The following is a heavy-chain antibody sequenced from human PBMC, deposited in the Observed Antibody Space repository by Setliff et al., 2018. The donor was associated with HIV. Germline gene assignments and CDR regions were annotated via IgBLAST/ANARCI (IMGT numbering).Heavy chain of an antibody. J-gene: IGHJ5*02. D-gene: IGHD3-16*01. CDR1: AYSISRGYY. Sequence: SETLSLTCAVSAYSISRGYYWGWIRQPPGKGLEWIGSIYHSGSIYYNPSLKSRVTISVDTSKNQFSLKLSSVTAADTAMYYCTRVGTYGVGGWFDPWGQGSLVTVSS. CDR2: IYHSGSI. V-gene: IGHV4-38-2*01. CDR3: TRVGTYGVGGWFDP.